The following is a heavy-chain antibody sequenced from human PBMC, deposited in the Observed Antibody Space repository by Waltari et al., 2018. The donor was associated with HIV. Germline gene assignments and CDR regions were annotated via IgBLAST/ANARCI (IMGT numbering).Heavy chain of an antibody. CDR1: GFTSSSFA. Sequence: EVQLLESGGGLIQPGGSLRLSCGASGFTSSSFAMNWVRQAPGKGLEWVSEISGSGVKTGYAASVKGRFTISRDKSKNARYLQMHTLRAEDTAVYYCAKSKNLPRCGGDCYESINCWGQGTRVTGSS. CDR3: AKSKNLPRCGGDCYESINC. D-gene: IGHD2-21*02. V-gene: IGHV3-23*01. CDR2: ISGSGVKT. J-gene: IGHJ4*02.